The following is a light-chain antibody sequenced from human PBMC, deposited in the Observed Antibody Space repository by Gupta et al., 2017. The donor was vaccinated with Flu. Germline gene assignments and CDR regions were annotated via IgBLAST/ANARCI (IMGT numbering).Light chain of an antibody. V-gene: IGLV1-51*02. J-gene: IGLJ1*01. CDR1: SSNIGNNY. CDR2: ENN. Sequence: QKVTISCSGSSSNIGNNYVSWYQQLPGTAPKLLIYENNKRPSGIPDRFSGSKSGTSATLGITGLQTGDEADYYCGTWDSSLSAVFGTGTKVTVL. CDR3: GTWDSSLSAV.